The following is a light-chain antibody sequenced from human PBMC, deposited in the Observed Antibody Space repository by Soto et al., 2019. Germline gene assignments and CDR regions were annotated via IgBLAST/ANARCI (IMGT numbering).Light chain of an antibody. V-gene: IGLV1-44*01. CDR3: APWDDRLNGYV. Sequence: QSVLTQPPSASGTPGQRVTISCSGSSSNIGTNTVNWYRHLPGTAPKLLIYRNNERPSGVPDRFSGSKSGTSASLAISGLQSEDEADYYCAPWDDRLNGYVFATGTKVTVL. CDR2: RNN. CDR1: SSNIGTNT. J-gene: IGLJ1*01.